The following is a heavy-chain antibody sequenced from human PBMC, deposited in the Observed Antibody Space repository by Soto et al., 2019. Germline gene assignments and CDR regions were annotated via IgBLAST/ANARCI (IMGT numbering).Heavy chain of an antibody. CDR3: ARDWDGYGYFDY. CDR1: GGSISSGGYY. Sequence: QVQLQESGPGLVKPSQTLSLTCTVSGGSISSGGYYWSWNRQHPGKGLEWIGYIYYSGSTYYNPSLKSRVTISVDTSKNQFSLKLSSVTAADTAVYYCARDWDGYGYFDYWGQGTLVTVSS. V-gene: IGHV4-31*03. D-gene: IGHD3-22*01. CDR2: IYYSGST. J-gene: IGHJ4*02.